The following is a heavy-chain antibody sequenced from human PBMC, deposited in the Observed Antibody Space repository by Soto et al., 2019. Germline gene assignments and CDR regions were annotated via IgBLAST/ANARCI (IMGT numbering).Heavy chain of an antibody. Sequence: EVQLVESGGGLVKPGGSLRLSCAASGFTFSSYSMNWVRQAPGKGLEWVSSISSSSSYIYYADSVKGRFTISRDNAKNSLYLQMNSLRAEDTAVYYCASLHYDILTSYYYFDYWGQGTLVTVSS. D-gene: IGHD3-9*01. V-gene: IGHV3-21*01. CDR2: ISSSSSYI. CDR3: ASLHYDILTSYYYFDY. J-gene: IGHJ4*02. CDR1: GFTFSSYS.